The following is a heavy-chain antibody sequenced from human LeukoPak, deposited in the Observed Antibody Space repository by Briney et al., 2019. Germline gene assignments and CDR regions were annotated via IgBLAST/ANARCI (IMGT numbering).Heavy chain of an antibody. Sequence: GRSLRLPCEASGFSFSSYWMSWVRQAPGKGLEWVANIKQDGSDKYYVDSVKGRFTVSRDNAKNSLYLQMNSLRAEDTAVYYCARELAAYSSGNDYWGQGTLVTVSS. J-gene: IGHJ4*02. CDR2: IKQDGSDK. D-gene: IGHD6-19*01. CDR1: GFSFSSYW. CDR3: ARELAAYSSGNDY. V-gene: IGHV3-7*01.